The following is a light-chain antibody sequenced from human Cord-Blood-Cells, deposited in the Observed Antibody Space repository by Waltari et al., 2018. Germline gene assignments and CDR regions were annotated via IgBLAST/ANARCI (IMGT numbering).Light chain of an antibody. V-gene: IGKV1-5*03. CDR3: QQYKSYPYT. J-gene: IGKJ2*01. Sequence: DIQMTQSPSTLSASVGDRVTIPGRASQSISSWLAWYQQKPGKAHKLLLDKASSVESGVPSRFSGSGCVREFTLTISSLQPDDFATYYYQQYKSYPYTCGQGTKLEIK. CDR2: KAS. CDR1: QSISSW.